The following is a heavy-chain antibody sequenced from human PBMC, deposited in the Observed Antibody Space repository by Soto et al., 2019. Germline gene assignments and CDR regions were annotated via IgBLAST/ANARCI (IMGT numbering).Heavy chain of an antibody. D-gene: IGHD4-17*01. CDR3: ARRTVMTGLNDY. V-gene: IGHV4-61*01. J-gene: IGHJ4*02. CDR1: GGSVSSGNYY. CDR2: IYYNGNT. Sequence: QVQLQESGPGLVKPSETLSLTCTVSGGSVSSGNYYWNWIRQPPGKGLEWIGYIYYNGNTNYNPSLKSRVTISIDTSKNRLSLKVRSVTAADTAVYYCARRTVMTGLNDYWGQGTLVTVSS.